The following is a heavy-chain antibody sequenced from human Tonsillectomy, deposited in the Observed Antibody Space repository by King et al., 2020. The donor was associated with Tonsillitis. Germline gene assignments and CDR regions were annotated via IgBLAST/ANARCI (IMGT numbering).Heavy chain of an antibody. V-gene: IGHV3-23*04. CDR3: AKVEGHHPYYYSGMDV. CDR1: GFTFSSYA. J-gene: IGHJ6*02. Sequence: VQLVESGGGLVQPGGSLRLSCAASGFTFSSYAMSWVRQAPGKGLEWVSAISGSGGSTYYADSVKGRFTISRDNSKNTLYLPMNSLRAEDTAVYYCAKVEGHHPYYYSGMDVWGQGTTVTVSS. CDR2: ISGSGGST. D-gene: IGHD3-3*01.